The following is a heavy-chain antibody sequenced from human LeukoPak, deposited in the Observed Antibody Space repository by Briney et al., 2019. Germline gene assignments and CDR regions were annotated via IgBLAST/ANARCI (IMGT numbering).Heavy chain of an antibody. CDR1: GFTFSNYA. CDR3: ARAYCSSTSCYYYYGMDV. V-gene: IGHV3-30-3*01. Sequence: PGRSLRLSCAASGFTFSNYAMHWVRQAPGKGLEWVAVISYDGSNKYYADSVKGRFTISRDNSKNTLSLQMNSLRAEDTAVYYCARAYCSSTSCYYYYGMDVWGQGTTVTVSS. D-gene: IGHD2-2*01. CDR2: ISYDGSNK. J-gene: IGHJ6*02.